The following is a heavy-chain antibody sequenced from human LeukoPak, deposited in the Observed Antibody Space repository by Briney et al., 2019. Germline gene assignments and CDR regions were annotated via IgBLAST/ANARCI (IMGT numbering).Heavy chain of an antibody. Sequence: GGSLRLSCAASGFTFSSYTMSWVRQAPGKGQEWVSTITTSDGNTYYADSVKGRFTVSRDNSKNTLFLQMNSLRAEDTAVYYCAKDGGLWVSAHWGDSWGRGTLVTVSS. J-gene: IGHJ4*02. V-gene: IGHV3-23*01. CDR2: ITTSDGNT. D-gene: IGHD7-27*01. CDR3: AKDGGLWVSAHWGDS. CDR1: GFTFSSYT.